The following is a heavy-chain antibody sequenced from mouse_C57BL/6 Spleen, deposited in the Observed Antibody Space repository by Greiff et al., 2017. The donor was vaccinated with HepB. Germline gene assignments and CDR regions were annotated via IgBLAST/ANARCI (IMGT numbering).Heavy chain of an antibody. CDR2: IYPGDGDT. D-gene: IGHD1-1*01. Sequence: VQLVESGAELVKPGASVKISCKASGYAFSSYWMNWVKQRPGKGLEWIGQIYPGDGDTNYNGKLKGKATLTADKSSSTAYMQLSSLTSEDSAVYFCARWDYYGSSSYAMDYWGQGASVTVSS. J-gene: IGHJ4*01. CDR3: ARWDYYGSSSYAMDY. CDR1: GYAFSSYW. V-gene: IGHV1-80*01.